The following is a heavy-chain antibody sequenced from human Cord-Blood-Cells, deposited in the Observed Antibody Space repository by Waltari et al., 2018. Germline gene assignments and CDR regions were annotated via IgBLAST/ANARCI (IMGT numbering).Heavy chain of an antibody. J-gene: IGHJ5*02. CDR3: ARGGYSGYDQGWFDP. D-gene: IGHD5-12*01. CDR1: GGTFSSYA. V-gene: IGHV1-69*01. CDR2: IIPIFGTT. Sequence: QVQLVQSGAEVKKPGSSVKVSCKASGGTFSSYAISWVRQAPGQGLEWRGGIIPIFGTTSYAQKFQGRVTITADESTSTAYMELSSLRSEDTAVYYCARGGYSGYDQGWFDPWGQGTLVTVSS.